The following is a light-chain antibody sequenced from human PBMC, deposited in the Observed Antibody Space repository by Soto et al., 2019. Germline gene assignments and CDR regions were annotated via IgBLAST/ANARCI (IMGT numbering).Light chain of an antibody. CDR1: QNIGRF. V-gene: IGKV3-11*01. CDR2: ETS. J-gene: IGKJ1*01. CDR3: QQRANWPWT. Sequence: ESVLKQSPATLSLSPGERATLSCRASQNIGRFFAWYQQKRGQTPRLLIYETSRRAPDIPARFSGSGSGPDCTLTISSLEPEDSAVYYCQQRANWPWTFGPGTKVDI.